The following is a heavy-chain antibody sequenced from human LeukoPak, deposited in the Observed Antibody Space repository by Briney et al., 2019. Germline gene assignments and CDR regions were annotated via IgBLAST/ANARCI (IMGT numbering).Heavy chain of an antibody. J-gene: IGHJ4*02. Sequence: GGSLRLSCTASGFTFGRYSMNWVRQAPGKGLEWISYITSGNSAMHYADSVKGRFTISRDNAKNSLYLQMNSLRAEDTAVYYCARDATSGPIDYWGQGTLVTVSS. V-gene: IGHV3-48*01. CDR1: GFTFGRYS. CDR3: ARDATSGPIDY. D-gene: IGHD1-26*01. CDR2: ITSGNSAM.